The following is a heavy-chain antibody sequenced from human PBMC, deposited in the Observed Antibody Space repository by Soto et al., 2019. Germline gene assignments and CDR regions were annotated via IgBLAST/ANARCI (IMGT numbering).Heavy chain of an antibody. CDR2: IYHSGST. CDR3: AGPYGSGSYYYYYYGMDV. V-gene: IGHV4-4*02. Sequence: SETLSLTCAVSGGSISSSNWWSWVRQPPGKGLEWIGEIYHSGSTNYNPSLKSRVTISVDKSKNQFSLKLSSVTAADTAVYYCAGPYGSGSYYYYYYGMDVWGQGTTVTVSS. D-gene: IGHD3-10*01. CDR1: GGSISSSNW. J-gene: IGHJ6*02.